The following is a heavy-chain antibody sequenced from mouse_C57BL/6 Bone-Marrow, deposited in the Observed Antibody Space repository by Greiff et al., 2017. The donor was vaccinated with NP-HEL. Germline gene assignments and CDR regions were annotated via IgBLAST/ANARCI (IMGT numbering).Heavy chain of an antibody. V-gene: IGHV1-69*01. J-gene: IGHJ4*01. Sequence: QVQLQQPGAELVMPGASVKLSCKASGYTFTSYWMHWVKQRPGQGLEWIGEIDPSDSYTNYNQKFKGKSTLTVDKSSSTAYMQLSSLTSEDSAVYYCARLSRYDYLYYYAMDYWGQGTSVTVSS. CDR1: GYTFTSYW. CDR2: IDPSDSYT. CDR3: ARLSRYDYLYYYAMDY. D-gene: IGHD2-4*01.